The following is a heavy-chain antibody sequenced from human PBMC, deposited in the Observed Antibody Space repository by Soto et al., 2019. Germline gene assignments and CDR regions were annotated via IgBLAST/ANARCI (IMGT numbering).Heavy chain of an antibody. V-gene: IGHV3-30-3*01. CDR3: ARESGYSYGYGFDY. D-gene: IGHD5-18*01. Sequence: QVQLVESGGGVVQPGRSLRLSCGASGFTFSSYAMHWVRQAPGKGLEWVAVISYDGSNKYYADSVKGRFTISRDNSKNTLYLQMNSLRAEDTAVYYCARESGYSYGYGFDYWGQGTLVTVSS. J-gene: IGHJ4*02. CDR2: ISYDGSNK. CDR1: GFTFSSYA.